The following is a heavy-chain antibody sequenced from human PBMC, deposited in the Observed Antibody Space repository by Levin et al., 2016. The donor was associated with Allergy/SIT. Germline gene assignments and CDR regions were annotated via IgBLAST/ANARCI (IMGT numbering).Heavy chain of an antibody. V-gene: IGHV3-9*01. CDR1: GFTFDDYA. D-gene: IGHD5-24*01. CDR3: AKGDEADYYYYGMDV. Sequence: SLKISCAASGFTFDDYAMHWVRQAPGKGLEWVSGISWNSGSIGYADSVKGRFTISRDNAKNSLYLQMNSLRAEDTALYYCAKGDEADYYYYGMDVWGQGTTVTVSS. J-gene: IGHJ6*02. CDR2: ISWNSGSI.